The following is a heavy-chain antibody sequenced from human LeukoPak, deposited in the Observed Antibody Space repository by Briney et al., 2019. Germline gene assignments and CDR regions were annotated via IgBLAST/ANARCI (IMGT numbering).Heavy chain of an antibody. CDR2: ISGSGGST. J-gene: IGHJ4*02. Sequence: GGSLRLSCAASGFTFSSYAMSWVRQAPGKGLEWVSAISGSGGSTYYADSVKGRFTISRDNAKNSLYLQMNSLRAEDTAIYYCTRVGYIDEGIDYWGQGTLVTVSS. D-gene: IGHD5-24*01. CDR3: TRVGYIDEGIDY. CDR1: GFTFSSYA. V-gene: IGHV3-23*01.